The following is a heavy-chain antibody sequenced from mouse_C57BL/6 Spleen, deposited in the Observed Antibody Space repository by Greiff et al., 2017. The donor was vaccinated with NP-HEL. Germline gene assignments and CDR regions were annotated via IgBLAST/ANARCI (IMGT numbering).Heavy chain of an antibody. CDR3: ARRDYYGSSYWFAY. CDR2: IWGVGST. CDR1: GFSLTSYG. V-gene: IGHV2-6*01. D-gene: IGHD1-1*01. J-gene: IGHJ3*01. Sequence: VMLVESGPGLVAPSQSLSITCTVSGFSLTSYGVDWVRQSPGKGLEWLGVIWGVGSTNYNSALKSRLSISKDNSKSQVFLKMNSLQTDDTAMYYCARRDYYGSSYWFAYWGQGTLVTVSA.